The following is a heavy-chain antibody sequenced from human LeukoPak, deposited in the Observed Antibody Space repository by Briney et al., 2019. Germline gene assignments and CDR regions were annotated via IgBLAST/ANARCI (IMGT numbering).Heavy chain of an antibody. CDR1: GYTFTSYG. V-gene: IGHV1-18*01. CDR3: ARLPSVRIAAAGTLNWFDP. J-gene: IGHJ5*02. D-gene: IGHD6-13*01. CDR2: ISAYNGNT. Sequence: GASVKVSCKASGYTFTSYGISWVRQAPGQGLEWMGWISAYNGNTNYAQKLQGRVTMTTDTSTSTAYMELRSLRSDDTAVYYCARLPSVRIAAAGTLNWFDPWGQGTLVTVSS.